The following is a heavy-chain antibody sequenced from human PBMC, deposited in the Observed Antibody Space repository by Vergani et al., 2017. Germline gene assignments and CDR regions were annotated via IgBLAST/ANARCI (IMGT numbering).Heavy chain of an antibody. D-gene: IGHD3-3*01. CDR3: ARGEDDLWSGKIDY. Sequence: EVQLVESGGGLVQPGGSLRLSCAASGFTFSSYEMNWVRQAPGKGLEWVSYISSSGSTIYYADSVKGRFTISRDNAKNSLYLQMNSLRAEDTAVYYCARGEDDLWSGKIDYWGQGTLVTVSS. V-gene: IGHV3-48*03. CDR2: ISSSGSTI. J-gene: IGHJ4*02. CDR1: GFTFSSYE.